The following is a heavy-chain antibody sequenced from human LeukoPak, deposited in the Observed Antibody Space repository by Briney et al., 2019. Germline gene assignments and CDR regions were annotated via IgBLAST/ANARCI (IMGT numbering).Heavy chain of an antibody. CDR2: IIPIFGTA. J-gene: IGHJ4*02. CDR1: GGTFSSYA. CDR3: ARSERGDTAMVNEIASFDY. D-gene: IGHD5-18*01. V-gene: IGHV1-69*05. Sequence: SVKVSCKASGGTFSSYAISWVRQAPGQGLEWMGGIIPIFGTANYAQKFQGRVTITTDESTSTAYMELSSLRSEDTAVYYCARSERGDTAMVNEIASFDYWGQGTLVTVSS.